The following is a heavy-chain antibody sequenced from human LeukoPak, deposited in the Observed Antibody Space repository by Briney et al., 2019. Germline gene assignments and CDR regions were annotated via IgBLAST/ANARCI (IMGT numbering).Heavy chain of an antibody. CDR2: IKQDGSEK. J-gene: IGHJ4*02. D-gene: IGHD5-12*01. Sequence: GSLRLSCAASGFTFSSYWMSWVRQAPGKGLEWVANIKQDGSEKYYVDSVKGRFTISRDNAKNSLYLQMNSLRAEDTAVYYCARGGDSGYDLWSYWGQGTLVTVSS. CDR3: ARGGDSGYDLWSY. CDR1: GFTFSSYW. V-gene: IGHV3-7*01.